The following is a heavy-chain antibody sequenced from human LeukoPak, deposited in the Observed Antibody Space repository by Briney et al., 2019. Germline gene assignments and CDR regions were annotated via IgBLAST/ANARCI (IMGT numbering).Heavy chain of an antibody. Sequence: SETLSLTCSVSGGSTRTSTSYRGWVRQPPGKGLEWIGSIHYSGSTYKNPSLKSRVTISMDTSGSQFSLKVTSLTAAVSAVYFCARESSSSRYFMDVWGRGTTVTVSS. D-gene: IGHD6-6*01. CDR1: GGSTRTSTSY. CDR3: ARESSSSRYFMDV. CDR2: IHYSGST. J-gene: IGHJ6*03. V-gene: IGHV4-39*07.